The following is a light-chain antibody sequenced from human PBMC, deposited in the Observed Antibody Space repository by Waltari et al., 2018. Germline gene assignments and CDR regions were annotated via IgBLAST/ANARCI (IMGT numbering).Light chain of an antibody. J-gene: IGLJ3*02. CDR3: QSYDSSLSGSGV. CDR1: SSNIGAGYD. V-gene: IGLV1-40*01. Sequence: QSVLTHPPSVSGAPGQRVTISCNGSSSNIGAGYDVHWYQQLPGTAPKVLMYRNNNRPSGVPDRFSGSKSGTSASLVITGLQAEDEADYFCQSYDSSLSGSGVFGGGTRLTVL. CDR2: RNN.